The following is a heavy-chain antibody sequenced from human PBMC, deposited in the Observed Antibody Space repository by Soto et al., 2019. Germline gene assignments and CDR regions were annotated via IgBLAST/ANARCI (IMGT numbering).Heavy chain of an antibody. D-gene: IGHD5-18*01. J-gene: IGHJ4*02. V-gene: IGHV4-34*01. CDR2: INHSGST. CDR1: GGSFSGYY. CDR3: ARDVDTAMAYFDY. Sequence: SETLSLTCAVYGGSFSGYYWSWIRQPPGKGLEWIGEINHSGSTNYNPSLKSRVTIPVDTSKNQFSLKLSSVTAADTAVYYCARDVDTAMAYFDYWGQGTLVTVSS.